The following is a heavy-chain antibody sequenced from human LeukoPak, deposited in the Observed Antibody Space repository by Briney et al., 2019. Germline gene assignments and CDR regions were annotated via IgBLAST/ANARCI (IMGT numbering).Heavy chain of an antibody. CDR3: AAGLNWFDP. V-gene: IGHV4-39*07. J-gene: IGHJ5*02. D-gene: IGHD3-22*01. CDR1: GGSISSSSYY. CDR2: IYYSGST. Sequence: PSETLSLTCTVSGGSISSSSYYWGWIRQPPGKGLEWIGSIYYSGSTYYNPSLKSRVTISVDTSKNQLSLKLSSVTAADTAVYYCAAGLNWFDPWGQGTLVTVSS.